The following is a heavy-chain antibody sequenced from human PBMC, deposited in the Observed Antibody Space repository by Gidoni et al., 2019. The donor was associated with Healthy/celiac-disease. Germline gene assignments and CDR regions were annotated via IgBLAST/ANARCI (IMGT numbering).Heavy chain of an antibody. D-gene: IGHD2-2*01. CDR1: GFTFSSYA. J-gene: IGHJ4*02. V-gene: IGHV3-23*01. CDR3: AKGGVVPAATSDY. CDR2: ISGSGGST. Sequence: EVQLLESGGGWVQPGGSLRLSCAAAGFTFSSYAMSWVRQAPGKGLGWVSAISGSGGSTYYADSVKGRFTISRDNSKNTLYLQMNSLRAEDTAVYYCAKGGVVPAATSDYWGQGTLVTVSS.